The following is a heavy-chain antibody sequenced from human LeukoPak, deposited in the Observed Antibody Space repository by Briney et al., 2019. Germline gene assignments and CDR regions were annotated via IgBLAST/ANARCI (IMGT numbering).Heavy chain of an antibody. Sequence: SETLSLTCGVYGGSFSGYYWSWIRQPPWKGLEWIGEINHSGSSNYNPSLKSRVTISVDTSKNQFSLKLSSVTAADTAVYYCARTKVRGRFDYWGQGTLVTVSS. V-gene: IGHV4-34*01. CDR2: INHSGSS. CDR3: ARTKVRGRFDY. D-gene: IGHD3-10*01. J-gene: IGHJ4*02. CDR1: GGSFSGYY.